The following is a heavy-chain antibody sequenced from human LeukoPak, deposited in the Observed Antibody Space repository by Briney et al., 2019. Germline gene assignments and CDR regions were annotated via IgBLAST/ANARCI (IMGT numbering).Heavy chain of an antibody. V-gene: IGHV1-18*01. CDR1: GYTFTSYG. Sequence: VTSVKVSCKASGYTFTSYGISWVRQAPGQGLEWMGWISAYNGNTNYAQKLQGRVTMTTDTSTSTAYMELRSLRSDDTAVYYCARERISGYDYDIDYWGQGTLVTVSS. D-gene: IGHD5-12*01. J-gene: IGHJ4*02. CDR3: ARERISGYDYDIDY. CDR2: ISAYNGNT.